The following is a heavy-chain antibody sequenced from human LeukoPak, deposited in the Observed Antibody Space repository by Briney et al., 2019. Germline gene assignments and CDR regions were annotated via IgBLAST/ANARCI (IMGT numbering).Heavy chain of an antibody. CDR2: IYYSGST. V-gene: IGHV4-61*01. CDR1: AVSVSSGSYY. J-gene: IGHJ6*02. CDR3: ARGYVTAVTILGAYRNYYYYGMDV. D-gene: IGHD4-17*01. Sequence: SETLSLTCTVSAVSVSSGSYYWSWIRQPPGKGLEWIGYIYYSGSTNYNPSLKSRVTISVDTSKNQSSLKLSSVTAADTAVYYCARGYVTAVTILGAYRNYYYYGMDVLGQGTTVTVSS.